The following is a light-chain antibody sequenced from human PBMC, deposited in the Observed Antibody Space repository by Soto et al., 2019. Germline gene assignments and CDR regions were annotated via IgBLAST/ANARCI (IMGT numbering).Light chain of an antibody. CDR3: AVWDDRLNGHV. J-gene: IGLJ1*01. Sequence: QSVLPQPRSASGTRGQRVTISCYGSSSNMGSNTVHWFQQFPGTAPRLLISTNDQRPSGVPDRFIGSNSGTSASLAISGLQFEDEADYYCAVWDDRLNGHVFGTGTKVTVL. V-gene: IGLV1-44*01. CDR2: TND. CDR1: SSNMGSNT.